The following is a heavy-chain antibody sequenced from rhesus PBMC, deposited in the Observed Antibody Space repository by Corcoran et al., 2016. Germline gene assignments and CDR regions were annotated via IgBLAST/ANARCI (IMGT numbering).Heavy chain of an antibody. CDR3: ARRRSSGWGFDF. J-gene: IGHJ4*01. CDR2: VYGEVSTN. CDR1: GGSISGFYY. D-gene: IGHD6-31*01. V-gene: IGHV4-143*01. Sequence: QVQLQESGPGLVKPSETVSLTCTVPGGSISGFYYWSWIRQAPGKGLEWIGGVYGEVSTNDATPSLKSRFTSSKDTSKNQFSLSLMSVTAADAAVYYCARRRSSGWGFDFWGQGVLFTVSS.